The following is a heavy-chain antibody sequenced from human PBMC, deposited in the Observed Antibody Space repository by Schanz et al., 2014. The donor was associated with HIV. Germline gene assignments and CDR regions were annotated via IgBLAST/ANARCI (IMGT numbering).Heavy chain of an antibody. Sequence: EVQLVESGGGLVQPGGSLRLSCVASGFTLSSYSMNWVRQAPGKGLECVSYMSYSSSAMYYADSVKGRFTISRDKAKNSLYLQMNSLRDEDTAVYYCARDEGRYCSGGSCYYNGVDVWGQGTTVTVSS. D-gene: IGHD2-15*01. CDR1: GFTLSSYS. J-gene: IGHJ6*02. V-gene: IGHV3-48*02. CDR3: ARDEGRYCSGGSCYYNGVDV. CDR2: MSYSSSAM.